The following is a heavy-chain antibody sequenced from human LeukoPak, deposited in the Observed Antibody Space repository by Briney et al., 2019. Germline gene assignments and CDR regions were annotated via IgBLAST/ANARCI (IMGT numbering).Heavy chain of an antibody. J-gene: IGHJ3*02. CDR2: FYSGGAT. CDR3: ARDLGDAFDI. CDR1: GFTVSSNY. Sequence: GGSLRLSCAASGFTVSSNYMSWVRQAPGKGLEWVSVFYSGGATYYADSVKGRFTISRDNSKNTLYLQMNSLRAEDTAVYYCARDLGDAFDIWGQGTMVTVSS. V-gene: IGHV3-53*01.